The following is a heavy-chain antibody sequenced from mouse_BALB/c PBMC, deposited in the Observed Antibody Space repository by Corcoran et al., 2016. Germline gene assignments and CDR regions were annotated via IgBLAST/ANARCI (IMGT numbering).Heavy chain of an antibody. CDR1: GYTCTNYG. Sequence: QIQLVQSGPELKKPGETVKISCKASGYTCTNYGMNWVKQAPGKGLKWMGWINTYTGEPTYADDFKGRFAFSLETSASTAYLQINNLKNEDTATYFCARGGNYWYVDVWGAGTTVTVSS. CDR3: ARGGNYWYVDV. CDR2: INTYTGEP. J-gene: IGHJ1*01. V-gene: IGHV9-3-1*01. D-gene: IGHD2-1*01.